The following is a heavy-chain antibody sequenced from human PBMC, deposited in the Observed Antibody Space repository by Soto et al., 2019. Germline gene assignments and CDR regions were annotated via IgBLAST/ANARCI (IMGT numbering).Heavy chain of an antibody. J-gene: IGHJ4*02. V-gene: IGHV1-69*06. Sequence: QVQLVQSGAEVKTPGSSLKVSCKVSGSRFSNYVISWVRQAPGHGLEWLGRIIPIFNSTKYAQSFQGRVNITAGKSTSTASLELSSLRSDDTAVYYCAREGRGKKAGYNGLVSLGYWGQGTLVTVSS. D-gene: IGHD2-2*02. CDR1: GSRFSNYV. CDR3: AREGRGKKAGYNGLVSLGY. CDR2: IIPIFNST.